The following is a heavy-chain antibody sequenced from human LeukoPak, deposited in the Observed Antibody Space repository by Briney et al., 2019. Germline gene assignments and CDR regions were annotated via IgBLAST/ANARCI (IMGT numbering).Heavy chain of an antibody. D-gene: IGHD6-13*01. V-gene: IGHV4-59*01. Sequence: SETLSLTCTVSGGSISSYYWSWIRQPPGKGLEWIGYIYYSGSTNYNPSLKSRVTISADTSKNQFSLKLRSVTAADTAVYYCARVYYSNSYDYWYFDLWGRGTLVTVSS. CDR3: ARVYYSNSYDYWYFDL. CDR1: GGSISSYY. J-gene: IGHJ2*01. CDR2: IYYSGST.